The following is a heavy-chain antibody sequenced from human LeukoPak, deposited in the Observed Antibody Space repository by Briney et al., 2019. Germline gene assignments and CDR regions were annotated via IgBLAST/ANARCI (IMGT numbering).Heavy chain of an antibody. CDR1: GYRFTSYW. CDR2: IYPCESDT. J-gene: IGHJ4*02. V-gene: IGHV5-51*01. CDR3: ARRSFGRKDFDN. D-gene: IGHD3-10*01. Sequence: GESLKIPCRGSGYRFTSYWIAWGRQLPGKGLEWMVIIYPCESDTRFSRSFQGQVTISADNSISPAYLTWTSLKARDPAMFYFARRSFGRKDFDNWGQGTLVTVSS.